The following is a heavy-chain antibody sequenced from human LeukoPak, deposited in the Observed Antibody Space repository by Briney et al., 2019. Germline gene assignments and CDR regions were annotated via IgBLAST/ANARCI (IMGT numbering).Heavy chain of an antibody. J-gene: IGHJ3*02. CDR3: ARKGRCRYSGSCLDAFDI. CDR2: IIPIFGTA. V-gene: IGHV1-69*13. D-gene: IGHD1-26*01. Sequence: SVKVSCKASGGTFSSYAISWVRQAPGQGLEWMGGIIPIFGTANYAQKFQGRVTITADESTSTAYMELSSLRSEDTAVYYCARKGRCRYSGSCLDAFDIWGQGTMVTVSS. CDR1: GGTFSSYA.